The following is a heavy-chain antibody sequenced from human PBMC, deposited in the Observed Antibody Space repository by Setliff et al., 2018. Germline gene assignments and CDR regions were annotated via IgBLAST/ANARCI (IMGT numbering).Heavy chain of an antibody. Sequence: GGSLRLSCSTSGFTFDDYAMHWVRQAPGKGLEWVSGISWSSGSIGYADSVKGRFTISRDNAKNSLYLQMNSLRAEDTALYYCAKEGSGWYFYYYYGMDVWGQGTTVTVSS. CDR3: AKEGSGWYFYYYYGMDV. V-gene: IGHV3-9*01. CDR1: GFTFDDYA. J-gene: IGHJ6*02. CDR2: ISWSSGSI. D-gene: IGHD6-19*01.